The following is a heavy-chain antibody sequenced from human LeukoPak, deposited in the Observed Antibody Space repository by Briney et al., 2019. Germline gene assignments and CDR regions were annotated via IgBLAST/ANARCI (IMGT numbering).Heavy chain of an antibody. V-gene: IGHV4-4*02. J-gene: IGHJ4*02. D-gene: IGHD3-10*01. CDR3: ARGRLLWFGELPYFDY. Sequence: SGTLSLTCAVSGGSISSSNWWSWVRQPPGKGLEWIGEIYHSGSTNYNPSLKSRVTISVDKSKNQFSLKLSSVTAADTAVYYCARGRLLWFGELPYFDYWGQGTLVTVSS. CDR2: IYHSGST. CDR1: GGSISSSNW.